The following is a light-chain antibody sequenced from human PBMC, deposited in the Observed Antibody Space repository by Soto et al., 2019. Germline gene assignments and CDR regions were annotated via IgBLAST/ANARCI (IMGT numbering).Light chain of an antibody. CDR3: CSYADSYTTYV. Sequence: QSALTQPRSVSGSPGQAVVISCTGTSSDVGDYNYVSWYQQHPGKTPKVMIYDVSQRPSGVPDRFSGSKSGNTASLTISGLQAEDEDDYYCCSYADSYTTYVFGTGTKVTVL. CDR1: SSDVGDYNY. CDR2: DVS. V-gene: IGLV2-11*01. J-gene: IGLJ1*01.